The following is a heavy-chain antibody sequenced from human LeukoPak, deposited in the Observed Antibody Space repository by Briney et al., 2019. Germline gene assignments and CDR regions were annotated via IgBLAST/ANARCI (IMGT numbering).Heavy chain of an antibody. CDR1: GFTFSTYE. CDR3: ARAVKIASWYFPWFDY. Sequence: GGSLRLSCAASGFTFSTYEMNCVRLAPGKGLEWISYISSSGSTIYYADSVKGRFTISRDNAKNSLYLQMNSLRAEDTAVYYCARAVKIASWYFPWFDYWGQGTLVTVSS. D-gene: IGHD6-13*01. CDR2: ISSSGSTI. J-gene: IGHJ4*02. V-gene: IGHV3-48*03.